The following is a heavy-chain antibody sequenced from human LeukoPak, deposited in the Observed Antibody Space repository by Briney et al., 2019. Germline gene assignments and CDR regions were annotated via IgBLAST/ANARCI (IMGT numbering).Heavy chain of an antibody. CDR3: ARRPMVRGVIITENFDY. J-gene: IGHJ4*02. Sequence: PGGSLRLSCAAFGFTFSSYWMSWVRQAPGKGLEWVANIKQDGSEKYYVDSVKGRFTISRDNAKNSLYLQMNSLRAEDTAVYYCARRPMVRGVIITENFDYWGQGTLVTVSS. V-gene: IGHV3-7*03. CDR2: IKQDGSEK. CDR1: GFTFSSYW. D-gene: IGHD3-10*01.